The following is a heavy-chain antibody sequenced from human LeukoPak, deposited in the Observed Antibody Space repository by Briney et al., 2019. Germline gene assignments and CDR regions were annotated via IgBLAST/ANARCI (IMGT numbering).Heavy chain of an antibody. V-gene: IGHV3-21*01. CDR1: GFTSSSYS. Sequence: PGGSLRLSCAASGFTSSSYSMNWVRQAPGKGLEWVSSISSSSSYIYYADSVKGRFTISRDNAKNSLYLQMNSLRAEDTAVYYCARDNYGDYIIDYWGQGTLVTVSS. CDR2: ISSSSSYI. CDR3: ARDNYGDYIIDY. J-gene: IGHJ4*02. D-gene: IGHD4-17*01.